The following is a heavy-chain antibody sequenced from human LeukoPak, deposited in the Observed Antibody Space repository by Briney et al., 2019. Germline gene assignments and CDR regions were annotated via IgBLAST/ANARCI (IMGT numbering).Heavy chain of an antibody. Sequence: SETLSLTCTVSGGSISGYYWGWIRQPPGKGLEWIGSIYYSGSTYYNPSLKSRVTISVDTSKNQFSLKLSSVTAADTAVYYCATQAAAGTNFDYWGQGTLVTVSS. D-gene: IGHD6-13*01. CDR1: GGSISGYY. CDR3: ATQAAAGTNFDY. CDR2: IYYSGST. V-gene: IGHV4-39*01. J-gene: IGHJ4*02.